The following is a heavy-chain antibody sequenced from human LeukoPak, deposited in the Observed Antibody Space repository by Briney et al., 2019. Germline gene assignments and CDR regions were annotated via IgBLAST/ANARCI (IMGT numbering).Heavy chain of an antibody. CDR2: INTDGSST. CDR1: GFTFSSYW. J-gene: IGHJ4*02. CDR3: ARIGVAARLDYFDY. V-gene: IGHV3-74*01. D-gene: IGHD6-6*01. Sequence: GGSLRLSCAASGFTFSSYWMHWVRQAPGKGLVWVSRINTDGSSTSYADSVKGRFTISRDNAKNTLYLQMNSLRAEDTAVYYCARIGVAARLDYFDYWGQGTLVTVSS.